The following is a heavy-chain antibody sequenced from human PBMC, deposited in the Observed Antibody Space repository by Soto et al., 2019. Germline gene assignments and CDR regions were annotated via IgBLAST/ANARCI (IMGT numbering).Heavy chain of an antibody. CDR3: AHRRSPAGIDY. CDR2: IYWDDDK. J-gene: IGHJ4*02. V-gene: IGHV2-5*02. D-gene: IGHD2-2*01. Sequence: QITLKESGPTLVKPTQTLTLTCTFSGFSLSTSGVGVGWIRQPPGKALEWLALIYWDDDKRYSPSLKSRLTXTXXTSKNQVVLTMTNMDPVDTATYYCAHRRSPAGIDYWGQGTLVTVSS. CDR1: GFSLSTSGVG.